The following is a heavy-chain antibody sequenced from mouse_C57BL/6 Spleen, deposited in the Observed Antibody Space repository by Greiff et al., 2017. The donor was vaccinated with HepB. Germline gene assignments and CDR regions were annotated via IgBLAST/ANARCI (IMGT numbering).Heavy chain of an antibody. J-gene: IGHJ3*01. V-gene: IGHV2-6-1*01. Sequence: VQLQQSGPGLVAPSQSLSITCTVSGFSLTSYGVHWVRQPPGKGLEWLVVIWSDGSTTYNSALKSRLSISKENSKSQVFLKMNSRQTDDTAMYYGARHDDYDLFAYWGQGTLVTVSA. CDR3: ARHDDYDLFAY. D-gene: IGHD2-4*01. CDR2: IWSDGST. CDR1: GFSLTSYG.